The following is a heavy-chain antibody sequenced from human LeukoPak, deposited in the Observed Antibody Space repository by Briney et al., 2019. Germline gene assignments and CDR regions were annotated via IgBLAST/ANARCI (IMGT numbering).Heavy chain of an antibody. CDR2: ISSSGSTI. Sequence: GGSLRLSCAASGFTFSDYYMSWIRQAPGKGLEWVSYISSSGSTIYYADSVKGRFTISRDNAKNSLYLQMNSLRAEDAAVYYCARDQYDTWSRRGNFDSWGQGTLVIVSS. CDR3: ARDQYDTWSRRGNFDS. CDR1: GFTFSDYY. D-gene: IGHD3-3*01. J-gene: IGHJ4*02. V-gene: IGHV3-11*01.